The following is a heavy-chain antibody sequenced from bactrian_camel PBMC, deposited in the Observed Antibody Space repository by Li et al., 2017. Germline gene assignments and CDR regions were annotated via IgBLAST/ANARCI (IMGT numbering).Heavy chain of an antibody. CDR1: GFRERHYC. CDR2: LDSDGETT. J-gene: IGHJ4*01. V-gene: IGHV3S31*01. Sequence: VQLVESGGGSVQTGGSLTLSCVASGFRERHYCLGWFRQAPGKEREGVAALDSDGETTYADSVKGRFTISRDSAKGTLYLQMSSLKPEDTAMYYCAAGRSGDGSNFCSTRTNRYDYWGQGTQVTVS. D-gene: IGHD1*01. CDR3: AAGRSGDGSNFCSTRTNRYDY.